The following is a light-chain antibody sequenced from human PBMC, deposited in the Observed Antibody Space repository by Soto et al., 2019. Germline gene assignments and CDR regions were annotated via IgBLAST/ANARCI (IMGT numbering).Light chain of an antibody. CDR2: DAS. Sequence: DIQMTQSPSTLSASVGDRVTITCRASQSISSWLDWYQQKPGKAPKLLIYDASSLESGVPSRFSGSGSGTEFTLTISSLQHDDFATYYCQQYNSYSSYTFGQGTKLEIK. CDR1: QSISSW. CDR3: QQYNSYSSYT. J-gene: IGKJ2*01. V-gene: IGKV1-5*01.